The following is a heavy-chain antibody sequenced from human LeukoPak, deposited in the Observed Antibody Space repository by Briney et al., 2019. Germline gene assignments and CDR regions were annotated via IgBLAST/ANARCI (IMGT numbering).Heavy chain of an antibody. J-gene: IGHJ4*02. CDR1: GFIVSSNY. D-gene: IGHD1-14*01. CDR2: IYSGGGT. V-gene: IGHV3-53*01. Sequence: GGSLRLSCAASGFIVSSNYMSWVRQAPGKGPEWVSVIYSGGGTYYADSVKGRFTISRGNSKNTVYLQMNNVRAEDTAVYYCVRDTGLWGQGTLVTVSS. CDR3: VRDTGL.